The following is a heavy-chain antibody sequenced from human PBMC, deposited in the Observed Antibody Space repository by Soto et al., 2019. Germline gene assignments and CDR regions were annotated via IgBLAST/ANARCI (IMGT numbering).Heavy chain of an antibody. Sequence: GGSLRLSCAASGFTFSSYGMSWVRQAPGKGLEWVSSISGSGAGTYYADSVRGRFTISRDNSKNTLYLRVSSLRAEDTALYYCARIYDGSGIVFWGQGAKVTVSS. CDR3: ARIYDGSGIVF. D-gene: IGHD3-22*01. V-gene: IGHV3-23*01. CDR2: ISGSGAGT. J-gene: IGHJ6*02. CDR1: GFTFSSYG.